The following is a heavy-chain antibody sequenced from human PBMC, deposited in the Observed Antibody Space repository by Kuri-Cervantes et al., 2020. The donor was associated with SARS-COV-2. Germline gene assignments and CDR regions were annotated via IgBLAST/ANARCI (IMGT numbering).Heavy chain of an antibody. J-gene: IGHJ2*01. CDR1: GYSFTSYW. D-gene: IGHD2-2*02. Sequence: GESLKISCKGSGYSFTSYWIGWVRQMPGKGLEWMGIIYPGDSDTRYSPSFQGQVTISADKSISTAYLQWSSLKASDTAMYYCARGRKYCSSTSCYTVWYFDLWGRGTLVTVSS. V-gene: IGHV5-51*01. CDR3: ARGRKYCSSTSCYTVWYFDL. CDR2: IYPGDSDT.